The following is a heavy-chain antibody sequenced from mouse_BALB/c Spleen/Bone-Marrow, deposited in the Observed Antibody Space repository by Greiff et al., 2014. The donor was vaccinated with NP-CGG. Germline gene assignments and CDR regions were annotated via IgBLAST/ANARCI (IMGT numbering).Heavy chain of an antibody. D-gene: IGHD4-1*02. CDR3: ASPTGTFDY. CDR1: GFNIKDTY. J-gene: IGHJ2*01. Sequence: VQLKESGAELVKPGASVKLSCTASGFNIKDTYIHWVKQGPDQGLEWIGRIDPAHPYTKYAPKFQGKATITADTSSNTAYLQVSSLTSEDTAVYYCASPTGTFDYWGQGTTLTVSS. CDR2: IDPAHPYT. V-gene: IGHV14-3*02.